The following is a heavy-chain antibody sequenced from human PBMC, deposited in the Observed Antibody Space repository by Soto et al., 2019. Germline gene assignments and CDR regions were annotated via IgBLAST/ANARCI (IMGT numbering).Heavy chain of an antibody. CDR3: ARGVVVPAATAYYYYYMDV. D-gene: IGHD2-2*01. CDR2: INPNSGGT. CDR1: GYTFTGYY. J-gene: IGHJ6*03. V-gene: IGHV1-2*04. Sequence: ASVKVSCKASGYTFTGYYMHWVRQAPGQGLEWMGWINPNSGGTNYAQKFQGWVTMTRDTSISTAYMELSRLRSDDTAVYYCARGVVVPAATAYYYYYMDVWGKGTTVTVSS.